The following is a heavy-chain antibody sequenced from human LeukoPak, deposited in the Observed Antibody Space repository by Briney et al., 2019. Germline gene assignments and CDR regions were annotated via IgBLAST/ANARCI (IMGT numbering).Heavy chain of an antibody. D-gene: IGHD5-18*01. CDR1: GFTFSNSW. Sequence: GGSLRLSCTASGFTFSNSWMHWVRQAPGKGLMWVSRINPDGSSTNYVDSVKGRFTISRDNEKNTLYVQMNSLRVEDTAIYYCAAEGDHTFGYFSWGQGTLVTVSS. CDR2: INPDGSST. J-gene: IGHJ5*02. V-gene: IGHV3-74*01. CDR3: AAEGDHTFGYFS.